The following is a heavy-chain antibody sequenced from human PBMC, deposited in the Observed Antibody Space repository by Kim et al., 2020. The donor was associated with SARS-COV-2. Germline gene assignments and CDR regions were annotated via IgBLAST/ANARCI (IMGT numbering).Heavy chain of an antibody. CDR3: ARDFDYYYYGMDV. V-gene: IGHV3-48*02. Sequence: YADSVKGRLTIYRDNAKNSLYLQMNSLRDEDTAVYYCARDFDYYYYGMDVWGQGTTVTVSS. J-gene: IGHJ6*02.